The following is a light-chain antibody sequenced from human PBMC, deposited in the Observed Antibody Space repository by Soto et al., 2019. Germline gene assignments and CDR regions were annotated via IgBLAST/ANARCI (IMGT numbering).Light chain of an antibody. CDR3: SSYTSSSTLYV. V-gene: IGLV2-14*01. Sequence: QSALTQPASVSGSPGQSITISCTGTSSDVGGYNYVSWYRQHPGKAPKLMIYDVSNRPSGVSNRFSGSKSGNTASLNISGRQAEDEADDYCSSYTSSSTLYVFGSGTKLTVL. J-gene: IGLJ1*01. CDR1: SSDVGGYNY. CDR2: DVS.